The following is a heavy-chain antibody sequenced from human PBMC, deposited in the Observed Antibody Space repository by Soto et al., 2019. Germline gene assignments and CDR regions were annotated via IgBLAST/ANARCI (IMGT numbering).Heavy chain of an antibody. Sequence: SETLSLTCTASGGCISSYYWSWIRQPPGKGLEWIGYIYYSGSTNYNPSLKSRVTISVDTSKNQFSLKLSSVTAADTAVYYCARVWGGAFDFWGQGTMVTVSS. CDR2: IYYSGST. D-gene: IGHD3-10*01. CDR3: ARVWGGAFDF. V-gene: IGHV4-59*01. J-gene: IGHJ3*01. CDR1: GGCISSYY.